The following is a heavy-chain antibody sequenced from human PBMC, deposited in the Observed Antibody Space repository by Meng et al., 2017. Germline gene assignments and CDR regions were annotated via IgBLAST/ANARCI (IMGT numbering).Heavy chain of an antibody. CDR2: IIPIFGTA. Sequence: GGSLRLSCAASGFTFSSYEMNWVRQAPGQGLEWMGGIIPIFGTANYAQKFQGRVTITADKCTSTAYMELSSLRPEDTAVYYCARVCEEVVPSDDAFDICGQAI. V-gene: IGHV1-69*06. J-gene: IGHJ3*02. D-gene: IGHD3-22*01. CDR3: ARVCEEVVPSDDAFDI. CDR1: GFTFSSYE.